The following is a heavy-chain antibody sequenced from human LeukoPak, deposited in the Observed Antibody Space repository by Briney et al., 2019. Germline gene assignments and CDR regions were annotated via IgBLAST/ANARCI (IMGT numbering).Heavy chain of an antibody. Sequence: PGGSLRLSCAASGFTFSSYWMHWVRHAPGKGLVWVSRINSDGSSTSYADSVKGRFTISRDNSKNTLYLQMNSLRAEDTAVYYCARDYRITIFGVVIPTPNWFDPWGQGTLVTVSS. CDR1: GFTFSSYW. CDR3: ARDYRITIFGVVIPTPNWFDP. CDR2: INSDGSST. V-gene: IGHV3-74*01. D-gene: IGHD3-3*01. J-gene: IGHJ5*02.